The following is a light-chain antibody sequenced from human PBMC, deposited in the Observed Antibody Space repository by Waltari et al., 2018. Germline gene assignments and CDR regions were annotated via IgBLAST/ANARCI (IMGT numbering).Light chain of an antibody. V-gene: IGKV3-15*01. CDR1: QSVGSS. J-gene: IGKJ1*01. Sequence: EIVVTQSPATLSVSPGERANLSCRASQSVGSSFAWYQQKPGQAPRLLMYNTSTRAIGVPARFSGSGSGTEFTLTITSLQSEDFAVYYCQQYNIWWTFGQGTKV. CDR3: QQYNIWWT. CDR2: NTS.